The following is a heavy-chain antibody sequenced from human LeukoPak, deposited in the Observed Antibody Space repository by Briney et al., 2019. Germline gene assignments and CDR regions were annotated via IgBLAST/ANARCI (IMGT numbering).Heavy chain of an antibody. CDR2: INPNSGGT. D-gene: IGHD1-14*01. Sequence: ASVKVSCKASGYTFTGYYMHWVRQAPGQGLEWMGWINPNSGGTNYAQKFQGRVTMTRDTSISTAYMELSRLRSDDTAVYYCARDSSPSFTGRGKYYFDYWGQGTLVTVSS. CDR3: ARDSSPSFTGRGKYYFDY. J-gene: IGHJ4*02. CDR1: GYTFTGYY. V-gene: IGHV1-2*02.